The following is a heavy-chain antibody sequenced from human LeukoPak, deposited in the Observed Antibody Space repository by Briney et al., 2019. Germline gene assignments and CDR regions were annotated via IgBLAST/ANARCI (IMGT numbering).Heavy chain of an antibody. D-gene: IGHD3-22*01. CDR3: AKVPWIVVVISGAFDI. CDR2: ISGSGGSI. CDR1: GFTFSSYA. V-gene: IGHV3-23*01. J-gene: IGHJ3*02. Sequence: GXSLRLSCAASGFTFSSYAMSWVRQAPGKGLEWVSAISGSGGSIYYADSVKGRFTISRDNSKNTLYLQMNSLRAEDTAVYYCAKVPWIVVVISGAFDIWGQGTMVTVSS.